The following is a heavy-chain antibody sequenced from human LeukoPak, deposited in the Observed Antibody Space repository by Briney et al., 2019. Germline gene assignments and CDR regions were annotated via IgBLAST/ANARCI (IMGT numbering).Heavy chain of an antibody. V-gene: IGHV3-21*01. D-gene: IGHD3-10*01. J-gene: IGHJ3*02. CDR2: ISSSSSYI. CDR1: GFTFSSYW. CDR3: ASRTRSSGVIGAFDI. Sequence: PGGSLRLSCSASGFTFSSYWMSWVRQAPGKGLEWVSSISSSSSYIYYADSVKGRFTISRDNAKNSLYLQMNSLRAEDTAVYYCASRTRSSGVIGAFDIWGQGTMVTVSS.